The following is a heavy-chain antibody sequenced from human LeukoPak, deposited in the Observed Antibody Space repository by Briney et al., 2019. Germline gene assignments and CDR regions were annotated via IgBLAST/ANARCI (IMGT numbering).Heavy chain of an antibody. Sequence: PGGSLRLSCAASGFAFSSYAMTWVRQAPGKGLEWVSAISGNGGSTYYADSVKGRFTVSRDNSKNTLYLQVNSLRAEDTAVYYCAKYRSSWSFDYWGQGTLVTVSS. J-gene: IGHJ4*02. D-gene: IGHD6-13*01. CDR1: GFAFSSYA. CDR2: ISGNGGST. V-gene: IGHV3-23*01. CDR3: AKYRSSWSFDY.